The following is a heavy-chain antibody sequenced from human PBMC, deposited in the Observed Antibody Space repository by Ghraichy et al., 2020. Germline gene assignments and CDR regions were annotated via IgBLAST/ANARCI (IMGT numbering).Heavy chain of an antibody. CDR3: ARLAIEGRKFGFAYGPNFDS. D-gene: IGHD3-10*01. CDR2: IYYGGRT. CDR1: GGSIRSSTYP. V-gene: IGHV4-39*01. Sequence: SETLSLTCTVSGGSIRSSTYPWGWIRQSPEKGLEWVGNIYYGGRTYYNPSLQSRVTMSVDTSKNQFSLNLSSVTAADTAVYYCARLAIEGRKFGFAYGPNFDSWGQGTLVTVSS. J-gene: IGHJ4*02.